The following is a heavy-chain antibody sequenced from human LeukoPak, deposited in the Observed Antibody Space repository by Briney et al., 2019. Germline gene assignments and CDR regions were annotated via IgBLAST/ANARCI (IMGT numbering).Heavy chain of an antibody. CDR3: ARGVVVAATDY. CDR2: INSDGSST. CDR1: GFTSSSYW. D-gene: IGHD2-15*01. V-gene: IGHV3-74*01. J-gene: IGHJ4*02. Sequence: GGSLRLSCAASGFTSSSYWMHWVRQAPGKGLVWVSRINSDGSSTSYADSVKGRFTISRDNAKNTLYLQMNSLRAEDTAVYYCARGVVVAATDYWGQGTLVTVSS.